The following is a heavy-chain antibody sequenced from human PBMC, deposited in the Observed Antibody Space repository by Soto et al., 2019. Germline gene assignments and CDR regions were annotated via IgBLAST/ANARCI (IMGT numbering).Heavy chain of an antibody. Sequence: QVQRVQSGAEVKKPESSVKVSCKTSGGTFVRHVISWVRQAPGQGPEWMGKINPLSGIPNYAQKFQDRVTFTADTDSSTAYMELSSLRSDDTAVYYCAPPACAATWCSPSHNLDHWGQGTLVNVSS. V-gene: IGHV1-69*09. CDR2: INPLSGIP. D-gene: IGHD2-2*01. CDR1: GGTFVRHV. CDR3: APPACAATWCSPSHNLDH. J-gene: IGHJ4*02.